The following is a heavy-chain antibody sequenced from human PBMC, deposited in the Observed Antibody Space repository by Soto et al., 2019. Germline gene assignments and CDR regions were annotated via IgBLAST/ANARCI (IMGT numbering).Heavy chain of an antibody. J-gene: IGHJ4*02. CDR2: MNPNSGNT. Sequence: QVQLVQSGAEVKKPGASVKVSCKASGYTFTSYDISWVRQATGQGLEWMGWMNPNSGNTDYAQKFQGRVTMTTNTSTSTAYMDLSTQRSEDTDVACGGGGLKIYGVGRLGYWGQGTLVTVSS. D-gene: IGHD3-3*01. CDR1: GYTFTSYD. V-gene: IGHV1-8*02. CDR3: GGGLKIYGVGRLGY.